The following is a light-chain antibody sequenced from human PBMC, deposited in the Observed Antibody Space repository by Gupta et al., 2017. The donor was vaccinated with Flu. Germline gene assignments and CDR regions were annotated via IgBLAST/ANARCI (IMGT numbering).Light chain of an antibody. CDR1: QSVNSN. CDR2: DAS. J-gene: IGKJ4*01. CDR3: QQYNNWPPLT. V-gene: IGKV3-15*01. Sequence: ERASLSCRASQSVNSNLAWYQQKPGQAPRLLIYDASARATGIPARFSGSGSGTEFTLTISSLQSEDFAVYYCQQYNNWPPLTFGGGTKVEIK.